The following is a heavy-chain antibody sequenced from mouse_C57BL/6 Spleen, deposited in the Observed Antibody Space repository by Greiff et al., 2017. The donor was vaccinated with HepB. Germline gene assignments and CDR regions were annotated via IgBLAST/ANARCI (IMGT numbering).Heavy chain of an antibody. CDR1: GYTFTSYW. V-gene: IGHV1-61*01. Sequence: VQLQQPGAELVRPGSSVKLSCKASGYTFTSYWMDWVKQRPGQGLEWIGNIYPSDSETHYNQKFKDKATLTVDKSSSTAYMQLSSLTSEDSAVYYCARSDYGSSLWYFDVWGTGTTVTVSS. D-gene: IGHD1-1*01. CDR3: ARSDYGSSLWYFDV. CDR2: IYPSDSET. J-gene: IGHJ1*03.